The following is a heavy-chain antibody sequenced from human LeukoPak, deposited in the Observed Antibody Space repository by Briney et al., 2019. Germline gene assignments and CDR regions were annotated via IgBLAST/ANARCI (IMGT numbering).Heavy chain of an antibody. D-gene: IGHD4-17*01. CDR1: GFTFDDYA. J-gene: IGHJ6*03. V-gene: IGHV3-9*03. Sequence: TGGSLRLSCAASGFTFDDYAMHWVRQAPGKGLEWVSGISWNSGSIGYADSVKGRFTISRDNAKNSLYLQMNSLRAEDMALYYCAKDKVPYGDYARSGIMDVWGKGTTVTVSS. CDR2: ISWNSGSI. CDR3: AKDKVPYGDYARSGIMDV.